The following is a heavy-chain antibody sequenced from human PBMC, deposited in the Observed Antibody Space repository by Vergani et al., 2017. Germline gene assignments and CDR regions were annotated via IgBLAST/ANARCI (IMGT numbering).Heavy chain of an antibody. CDR3: ARRPYSGRTWFDP. V-gene: IGHV3-66*01. J-gene: IGHJ5*02. Sequence: EVQLLESGGGLAQPGGSLRLSCAASEFPVSSYFMSWVRQAPGKGLEWVSIIYNAGATFYADSVKGRVTISRDNAKNSLYLQMNSLRAEDTAAYYCARRPYSGRTWFDPWGQGTLVTVSS. D-gene: IGHD6-13*01. CDR2: IYNAGAT. CDR1: EFPVSSYF.